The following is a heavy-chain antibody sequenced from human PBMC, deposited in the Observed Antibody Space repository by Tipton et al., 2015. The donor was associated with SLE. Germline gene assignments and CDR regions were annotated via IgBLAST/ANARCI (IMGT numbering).Heavy chain of an antibody. V-gene: IGHV4-61*02. CDR2: IYTSGST. CDR1: GGSISSGSYY. D-gene: IGHD3-3*01. CDR3: ARARFGYYMDV. Sequence: LRLSCTVSGGSISSGSYYWTWIRQPAGKGLEWIGRIYTSGSTNYNPSLKSRVTISGDTSKNQFSVKLTSVTAADTAVYYCARARFGYYMDVWGKGTTVTVSS. J-gene: IGHJ6*03.